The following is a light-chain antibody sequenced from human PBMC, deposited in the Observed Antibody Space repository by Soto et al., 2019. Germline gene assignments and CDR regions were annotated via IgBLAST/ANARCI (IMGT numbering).Light chain of an antibody. Sequence: DIQMTQSPSSLSASVGDRVTITCRASQTISTYLNWYQQEPGKAPKLLIYAASSLQSGVPPRFNGSGSGTDFTLTISSLQPEDFAAYYCQQSHGIPYTFGQGTKLEIK. V-gene: IGKV1-39*01. J-gene: IGKJ2*01. CDR2: AAS. CDR3: QQSHGIPYT. CDR1: QTISTY.